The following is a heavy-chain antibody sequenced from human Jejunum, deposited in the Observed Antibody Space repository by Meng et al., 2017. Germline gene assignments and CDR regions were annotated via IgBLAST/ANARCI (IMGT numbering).Heavy chain of an antibody. Sequence: VDVKRWGAGLLNPSEPLSLTCVVSGGSFSSYYWSWIRQPPGKGLEWIGEISHSGDTKYNPSLMSRVTISADTSKNQFSLKLTSVTAADTAVYYCAKNNWFDPWGQGTLVTVSS. J-gene: IGHJ5*02. CDR1: GGSFSSYY. V-gene: IGHV4-34*01. CDR3: AKNNWFDP. CDR2: ISHSGDT.